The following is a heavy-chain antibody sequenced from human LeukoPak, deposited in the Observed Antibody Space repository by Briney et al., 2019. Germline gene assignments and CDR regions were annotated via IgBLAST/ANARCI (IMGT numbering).Heavy chain of an antibody. D-gene: IGHD3-9*01. Sequence: GASVNVSCKASGYTFTSYGISWVRQAPGQGLEWMGWISAYNGNTNYAQKLQGRVTMTTDTSTSTAYMELRSLRSDDTAVYYCARDSSYYDILTGNDYWGQGTLVTVSS. V-gene: IGHV1-18*01. CDR1: GYTFTSYG. J-gene: IGHJ4*02. CDR2: ISAYNGNT. CDR3: ARDSSYYDILTGNDY.